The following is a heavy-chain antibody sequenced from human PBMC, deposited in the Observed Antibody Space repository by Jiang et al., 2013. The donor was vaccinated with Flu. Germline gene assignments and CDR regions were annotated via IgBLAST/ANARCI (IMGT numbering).Heavy chain of an antibody. CDR2: IYRSGST. Sequence: GSGLVKPSGTLSLTCAVSGGSISSGNWWSWVRQPPGKGLEWIGEIYRSGSTNYNPSLKSRVTISVDKSKNQFSLNLNSVTAADTAVYYCAREFSSGYAVGYWGQGTLVTVSS. V-gene: IGHV4-4*02. CDR3: AREFSSGYAVGY. D-gene: IGHD5-12*01. J-gene: IGHJ4*02. CDR1: GGSISSGNW.